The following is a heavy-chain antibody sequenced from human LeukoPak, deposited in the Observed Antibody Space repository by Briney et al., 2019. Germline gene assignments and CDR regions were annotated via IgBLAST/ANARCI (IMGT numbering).Heavy chain of an antibody. J-gene: IGHJ6*02. D-gene: IGHD2-15*01. CDR3: ARHGLPGCSDRDCYSSFYYYGMDV. CDR2: IFPGDSNI. Sequence: GESLKISCKGSGYTFPNYWIGWVRQLPGQGLEWMGIIFPGDSNIVYSPSFQGQVTMSFDNSISTAYLQWSSLKASDTAMYYCARHGLPGCSDRDCYSSFYYYGMDVWGQGTTVIVSS. V-gene: IGHV5-51*01. CDR1: GYTFPNYW.